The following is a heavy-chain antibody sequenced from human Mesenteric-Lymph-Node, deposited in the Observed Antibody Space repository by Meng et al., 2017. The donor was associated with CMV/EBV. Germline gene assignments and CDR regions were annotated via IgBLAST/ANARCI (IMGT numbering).Heavy chain of an antibody. CDR3: AKGSGWPNWFDP. CDR1: GFTVSSNY. Sequence: AASGFTVSSNYMSWVRQAPGKGLEWVSVTYSGTSGTYYADSVKGRFTISRDNSKNTIYLQMNSLRAEDTAVYYCAKGSGWPNWFDPWGQGTLVTVSS. CDR2: TYSGTSGT. D-gene: IGHD6-19*01. J-gene: IGHJ5*02. V-gene: IGHV3-23*03.